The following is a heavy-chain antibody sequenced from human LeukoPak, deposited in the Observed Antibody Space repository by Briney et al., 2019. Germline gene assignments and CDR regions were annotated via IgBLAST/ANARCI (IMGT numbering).Heavy chain of an antibody. Sequence: ASVKVSCKASGYTFTNYAVHWVRQAPGQRPEWMGRINPGDGDTKYSQNFQGRVTFARDISANTAYMELSSLRSEDTAVYYCARRGVTTRDSYYYAMHVWGQGTTVTVSS. V-gene: IGHV1-3*01. CDR1: GYTFTNYA. D-gene: IGHD2-21*02. CDR2: INPGDGDT. J-gene: IGHJ6*02. CDR3: ARRGVTTRDSYYYAMHV.